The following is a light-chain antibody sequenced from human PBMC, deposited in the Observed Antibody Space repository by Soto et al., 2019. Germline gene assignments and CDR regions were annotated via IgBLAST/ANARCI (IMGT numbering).Light chain of an antibody. CDR2: EVS. CDR3: SSYTNSNTC. J-gene: IGLJ1*01. CDR1: SSDVGGYNY. Sequence: QSALTQPASVSGSPGQSITISCTGTSSDVGGYNYVSWYQQHPGKAPKLMIYEVSNRPSGVSNRFSGSKSGNTASLTISGLQAEDEADYYCSSYTNSNTCFGTGTKLTVL. V-gene: IGLV2-14*01.